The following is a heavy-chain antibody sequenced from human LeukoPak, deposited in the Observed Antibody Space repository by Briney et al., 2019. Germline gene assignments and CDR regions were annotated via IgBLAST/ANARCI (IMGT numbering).Heavy chain of an antibody. CDR2: IGPNTGGT. D-gene: IGHD3-10*01. CDR3: ARKPTSGFGEFFDGMDV. Sequence: ASVKVSCKASGYTFTGYFIHWVRQAPGQGLEWMGWIGPNTGGTNYAQKFQGRVTMTRDRSTSTAYMEVRRLTSDDTALYYCARKPTSGFGEFFDGMDVWGKGTTSPSPQ. V-gene: IGHV1-2*02. CDR1: GYTFTGYF. J-gene: IGHJ6*04.